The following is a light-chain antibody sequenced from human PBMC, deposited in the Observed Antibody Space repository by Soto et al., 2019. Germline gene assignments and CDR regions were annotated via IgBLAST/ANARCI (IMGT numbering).Light chain of an antibody. Sequence: ELVMTQSPASLSASPWERVTLSCMASQNIRISLALYQQRPGQAPRLLIYDASTRATGIPPRFSGGGSGTEFTVTISSLQSEDFAIYYCQQYDIWPPYTFGQGT. CDR3: QQYDIWPPYT. J-gene: IGKJ2*01. CDR2: DAS. CDR1: QNIRIS. V-gene: IGKV3-15*01.